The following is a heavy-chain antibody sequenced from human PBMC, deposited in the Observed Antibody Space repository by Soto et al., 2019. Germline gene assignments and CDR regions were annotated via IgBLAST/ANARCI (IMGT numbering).Heavy chain of an antibody. CDR3: AGTGTFHAY. CDR1: GGSFSSYS. CDR2: IMPVFAST. D-gene: IGHD3-10*01. Sequence: QVQLVQSGAEVKKPGSSVKVSCKTSGGSFSSYSITWVRQAPGQGLEWMGAIMPVFASTIYAQKFQGRVTITADESASTVYMELTSLRSEDTALYCCAGTGTFHAYWGQGTLVTVSS. V-gene: IGHV1-69*12. J-gene: IGHJ4*02.